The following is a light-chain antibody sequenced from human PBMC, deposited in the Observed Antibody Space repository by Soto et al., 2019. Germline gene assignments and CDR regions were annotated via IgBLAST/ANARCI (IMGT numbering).Light chain of an antibody. CDR3: QQYSRLWS. J-gene: IGKJ1*01. CDR2: GAS. Sequence: DLPIAQSPSSLSSSVRDRVTIPCRASESISTWLAWYQQKPGKAPKLLIYGASSLESGVPPRFSGDGSGTEFTLTISSLQRDDFGIYYCQQYSRLWSFGQGTKVDIK. CDR1: ESISTW. V-gene: IGKV1-5*03.